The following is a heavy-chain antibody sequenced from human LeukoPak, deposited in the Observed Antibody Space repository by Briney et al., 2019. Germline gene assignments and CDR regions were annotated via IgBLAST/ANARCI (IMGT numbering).Heavy chain of an antibody. Sequence: SETLSLTCTVSGYSISSGYYWGWIRQPPGKGLEWIGSIYHSGSTYYNPSLKSRVTISVDTSKNQFSLKLSSVTAADTAVYYCARALDYGDYYFDYWGQGTLVTVSS. V-gene: IGHV4-38-2*02. CDR1: GYSISSGYY. CDR2: IYHSGST. CDR3: ARALDYGDYYFDY. J-gene: IGHJ4*02. D-gene: IGHD4-17*01.